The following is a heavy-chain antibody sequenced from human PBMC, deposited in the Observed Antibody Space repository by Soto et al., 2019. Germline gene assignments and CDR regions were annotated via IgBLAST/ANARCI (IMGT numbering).Heavy chain of an antibody. J-gene: IGHJ5*02. CDR1: GYTFTSYA. Sequence: ASVKVSCKASGYTFTSYAISWVEQAPGQGLEWMGWISAYNGNTNYAQKLQGRVTMTTDTSTSTAYMELRSLRSDDTAVYYCARDIQDSSGYYNWLDPWGQGTLVTVSS. CDR2: ISAYNGNT. V-gene: IGHV1-18*04. D-gene: IGHD3-22*01. CDR3: ARDIQDSSGYYNWLDP.